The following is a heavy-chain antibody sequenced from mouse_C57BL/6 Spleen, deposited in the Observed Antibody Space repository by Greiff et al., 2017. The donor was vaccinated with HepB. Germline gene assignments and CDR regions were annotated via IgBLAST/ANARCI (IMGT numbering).Heavy chain of an antibody. J-gene: IGHJ4*01. CDR3: AREIYDGTTRAMDY. Sequence: VQLQQPGAELVRPGSSVKLSCKASGYTFTSYWMDWVKQRPGQGLEWIGNICPSDSETHYNQKFKDKATLTVDKSSSTAYMQLSNLTSEDSAVYDCAREIYDGTTRAMDYWGQGTSVTVSS. V-gene: IGHV1-61*01. D-gene: IGHD2-3*01. CDR2: ICPSDSET. CDR1: GYTFTSYW.